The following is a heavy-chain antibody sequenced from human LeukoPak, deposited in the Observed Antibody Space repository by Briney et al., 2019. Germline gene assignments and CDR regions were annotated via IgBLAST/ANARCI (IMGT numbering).Heavy chain of an antibody. V-gene: IGHV1-24*01. CDR3: ATATYSGSYQYFDY. J-gene: IGHJ4*02. D-gene: IGHD1-26*01. CDR2: FDPEGGET. CDR1: GYTLTELS. Sequence: ASVKVSCKVSGYTLTELSMHWVRQAPGKGLEWMGGFDPEGGETIYAQKFQGRVTMTEDTSTDTAYMELSSLRSEDTAVYYCATATYSGSYQYFDYWGQGTLVTVSS.